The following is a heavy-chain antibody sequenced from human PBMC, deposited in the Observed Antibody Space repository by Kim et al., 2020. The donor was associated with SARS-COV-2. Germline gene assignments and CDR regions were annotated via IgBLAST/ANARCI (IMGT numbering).Heavy chain of an antibody. CDR3: ARRSALLWFGELLGPARYYYGRDV. CDR1: GGSVSSGSYY. V-gene: IGHV4-61*01. CDR2: IYYSGST. Sequence: SETLSLTCTVSGGSVSSGSYYWSWIRQPPGKGLEWIVYIYYSGSTNYNPSLKSRVTISVDTSKNQFSLKLSPVTAADTAVYYCARRSALLWFGELLGPARYYYGRDVWGPGTTVTVS. J-gene: IGHJ6*02. D-gene: IGHD3-10*01.